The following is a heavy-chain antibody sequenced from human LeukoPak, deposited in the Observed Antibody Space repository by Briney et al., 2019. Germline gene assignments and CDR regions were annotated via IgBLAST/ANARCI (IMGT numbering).Heavy chain of an antibody. D-gene: IGHD3-22*01. J-gene: IGHJ4*02. CDR3: ARDWEYYYDSSGYYGFDY. CDR1: GYTFTGYY. Sequence: GASVKVSCKASGYTFTGYYMHWVRQAPGQGLEWMGRINPNSGGTNYAQKFQGRVSKTRDTSISTAYMELSRLRSDDTAVYYCARDWEYYYDSSGYYGFDYWGQGTLVTVSS. V-gene: IGHV1-2*06. CDR2: INPNSGGT.